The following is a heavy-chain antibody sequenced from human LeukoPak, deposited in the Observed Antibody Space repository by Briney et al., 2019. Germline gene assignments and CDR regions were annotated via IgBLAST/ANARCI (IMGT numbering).Heavy chain of an antibody. CDR1: GLTFSSYA. J-gene: IGHJ4*02. Sequence: GGSLRLSCAASGLTFSSYAMSWVRQAPGKGLEWVSAISGSGGSTYYADSVKGRFTISRDNSKNTLYLQMNSLRAEDTAVYYCARRRDDSSSSTWEYWGQGTLVTVSS. CDR2: ISGSGGST. CDR3: ARRRDDSSSSTWEY. V-gene: IGHV3-23*01. D-gene: IGHD3-22*01.